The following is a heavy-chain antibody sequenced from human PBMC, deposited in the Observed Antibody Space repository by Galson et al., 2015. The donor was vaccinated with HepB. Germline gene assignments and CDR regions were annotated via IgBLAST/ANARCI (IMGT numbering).Heavy chain of an antibody. CDR2: ISGSAATT. Sequence: SLRLSCAASGFTFTTYAMGWVRQAPGKGLEWVSSISGSAATTYHADPVKGRFTISRDNFKDTLYLQMNSLRVEDTAVYYCAKELEPSFYNGRCGNYYDYWGQGTLVTVSS. CDR1: GFTFTTYA. J-gene: IGHJ4*02. V-gene: IGHV3-23*01. D-gene: IGHD3-10*01. CDR3: AKELEPSFYNGRCGNYYDY.